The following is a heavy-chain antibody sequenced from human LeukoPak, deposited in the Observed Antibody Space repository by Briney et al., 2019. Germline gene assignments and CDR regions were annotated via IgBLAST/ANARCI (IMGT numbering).Heavy chain of an antibody. CDR3: ARSLWPEDY. CDR1: EFTFSSYW. V-gene: IGHV3-7*01. Sequence: PGGSLRLSCAASEFTFSSYWMHWVRQAPGKGLEWVANIKKDGSEKNYVDSVKGRFTISRDNAKTSLYLQMNSLRAEDTAVYYCARSLWPEDYWGQGTLVTVSS. CDR2: IKKDGSEK. D-gene: IGHD5-18*01. J-gene: IGHJ4*02.